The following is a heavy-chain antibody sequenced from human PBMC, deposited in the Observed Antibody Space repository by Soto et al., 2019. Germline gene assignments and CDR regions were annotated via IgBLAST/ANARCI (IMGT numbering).Heavy chain of an antibody. J-gene: IGHJ6*02. CDR1: GGSISSSSYY. V-gene: IGHV4-39*01. CDR2: IYYSGST. D-gene: IGHD3-10*01. Sequence: PSETLSLTCTVSGGSISSSSYYWVWIRQPPGKGLEWIGSIYYSGSTYYNPSLKSRVTISVDTSKNQFSLKLSSVTAADTAVYYCARQGFGPLHGLVDVWGQGTTVTVSS. CDR3: ARQGFGPLHGLVDV.